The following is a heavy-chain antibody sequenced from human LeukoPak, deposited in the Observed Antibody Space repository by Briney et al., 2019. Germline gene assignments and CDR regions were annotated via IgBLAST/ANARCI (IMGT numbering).Heavy chain of an antibody. J-gene: IGHJ6*02. D-gene: IGHD3-10*01. CDR1: RFTFSSYW. Sequence: GGSLRLSCAASRFTFSSYWMHWVRQAPGKGLVWVSRIKSDGSSTSYADSVKGRFTISRDNAKNTLYLQMNSLRAEDTAVYYCARGNYYGMDVWGQGTTVTVSS. V-gene: IGHV3-74*01. CDR3: ARGNYYGMDV. CDR2: IKSDGSST.